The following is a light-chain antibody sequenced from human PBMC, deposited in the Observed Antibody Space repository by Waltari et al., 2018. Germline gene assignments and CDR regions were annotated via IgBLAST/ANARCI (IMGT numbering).Light chain of an antibody. V-gene: IGLV2-14*01. CDR2: EVS. CDR3: SSYTSSSTPWV. Sequence: QSALTQPASVSGSHGQSITVSCTGTSSDVGSYHYVSWYQQHPGKAPKLMIYEVSNRPSGVSNRFSGSKSGNTASLTISGLQAEDEADYYCSSYTSSSTPWVFGGGTKVTVL. J-gene: IGLJ3*02. CDR1: SSDVGSYHY.